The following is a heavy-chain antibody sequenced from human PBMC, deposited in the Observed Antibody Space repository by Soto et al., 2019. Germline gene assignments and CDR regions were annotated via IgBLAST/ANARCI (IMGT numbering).Heavy chain of an antibody. CDR2: IIPIFGTA. CDR1: GGTFSSYA. V-gene: IGHV1-69*06. D-gene: IGHD6-13*01. J-gene: IGHJ4*02. Sequence: VKVSCKASGGTFSSYALSWVRRAPGQGLEWMGGIIPIFGTANYAQKFQGRVTITADKSTSTAYMELSSLRSEDTAVYYCARRSSSWYSGFDYWGQGTLVTVSS. CDR3: ARRSSSWYSGFDY.